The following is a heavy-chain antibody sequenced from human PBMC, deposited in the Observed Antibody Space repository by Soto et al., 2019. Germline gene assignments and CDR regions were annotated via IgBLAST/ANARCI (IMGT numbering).Heavy chain of an antibody. CDR1: GFTFSNAW. CDR3: TPGGSSGWVSYYFDY. D-gene: IGHD2-15*01. V-gene: IGHV3-15*07. J-gene: IGHJ4*02. Sequence: EVQLVESGGGLVKPGGSLRLSCAASGFTFSNAWMNWVRQAPGKGLEWVGRIKSKTVGGTTDYAAPVKGRFTISRDDSKNTLYLQMASLKTEDAAVYYCTPGGSSGWVSYYFDYWGQGTLVTVSS. CDR2: IKSKTVGGTT.